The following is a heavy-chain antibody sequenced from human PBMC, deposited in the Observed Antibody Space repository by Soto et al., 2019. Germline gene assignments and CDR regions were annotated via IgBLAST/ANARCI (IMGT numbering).Heavy chain of an antibody. CDR2: MNPNSGNT. Sequence: QVQLVQSGAEVKKPGASVKVSCKASGYTFTSYDINWVRQATGQGLEWMGWMNPNSGNTGYAQKFQGRVTMTRNTSISTAYMDLSSLRSEDTAVYYCARGGEAAGFYYYYGMDVWGQGTTVTVSS. D-gene: IGHD6-13*01. J-gene: IGHJ6*02. CDR1: GYTFTSYD. CDR3: ARGGEAAGFYYYYGMDV. V-gene: IGHV1-8*01.